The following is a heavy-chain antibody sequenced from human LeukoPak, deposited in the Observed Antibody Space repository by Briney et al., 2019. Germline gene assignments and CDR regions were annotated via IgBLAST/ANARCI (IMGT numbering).Heavy chain of an antibody. J-gene: IGHJ4*02. CDR2: IRYDGSNK. Sequence: GGSLRLSCAASGFTFSSYGMHWVRQAPGKGLEWVAFIRYDGSNKYYADSVKGRFTISRDNSKNTLYLQMNSLRAEDTAVYYCARGVGGYYTLPIDYWGQGTLVTVSS. CDR1: GFTFSSYG. V-gene: IGHV3-30*02. D-gene: IGHD3-3*01. CDR3: ARGVGGYYTLPIDY.